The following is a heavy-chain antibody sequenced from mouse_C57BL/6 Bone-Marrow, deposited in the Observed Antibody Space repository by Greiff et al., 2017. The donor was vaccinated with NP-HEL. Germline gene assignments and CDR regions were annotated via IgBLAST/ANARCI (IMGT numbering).Heavy chain of an antibody. V-gene: IGHV3-6*01. CDR1: GYSITSGYY. CDR2: ISYDGSN. D-gene: IGHD1-1*01. CDR3: ARDFTTVPYAMDY. J-gene: IGHJ4*01. Sequence: EVQLQESGPGLVKPSQSLSLTCSVTGYSITSGYYWNWIRQFPGNKLEWMGYISYDGSNNYNPSLKNRISITRDTSKNQFFLKLNSVTTEDTATYYCARDFTTVPYAMDYWGQGTSVTVSS.